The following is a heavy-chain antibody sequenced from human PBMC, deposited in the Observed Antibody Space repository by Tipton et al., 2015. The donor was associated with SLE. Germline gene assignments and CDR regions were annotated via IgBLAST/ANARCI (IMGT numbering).Heavy chain of an antibody. CDR1: GFTFSSYA. D-gene: IGHD3-9*01. Sequence: SLRLSCAASGFTFSSYAMHWVRQAPDKGLEWVAVISYDGSNKYYADSVKGRFTISRDNSKNTLYLQMNSLRAEDTAVYYCAGIEGDKSYYFYYYIDVWGKGTTVTVSS. CDR2: ISYDGSNK. J-gene: IGHJ6*03. CDR3: AGIEGDKSYYFYYYIDV. V-gene: IGHV3-30*04.